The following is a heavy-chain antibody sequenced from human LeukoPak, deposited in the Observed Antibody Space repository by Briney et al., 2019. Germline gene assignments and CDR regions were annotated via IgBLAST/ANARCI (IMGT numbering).Heavy chain of an antibody. Sequence: PGGSLGLSCAASGFTFSTYSMNWVRQAPGKGPEWVANINLDGSQKYYVDSVKGRFTISRDNAENSLYLQMNSLGAEDTALYYCARKRPNYFDYWGQGTLVTVSS. CDR3: ARKRPNYFDY. CDR1: GFTFSTYS. V-gene: IGHV3-7*01. J-gene: IGHJ4*02. CDR2: INLDGSQK.